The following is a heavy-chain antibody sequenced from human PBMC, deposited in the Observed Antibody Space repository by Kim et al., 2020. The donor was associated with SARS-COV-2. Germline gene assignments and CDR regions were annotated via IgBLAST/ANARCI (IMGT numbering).Heavy chain of an antibody. J-gene: IGHJ6*02. CDR2: T. Sequence: TAYAASVKGRFSISRDDSKNTAYLQMNSLKTEDTAVYYCTRYNDNYGMDVWGQGTTVTVSS. V-gene: IGHV3-73*01. CDR3: TRYNDNYGMDV.